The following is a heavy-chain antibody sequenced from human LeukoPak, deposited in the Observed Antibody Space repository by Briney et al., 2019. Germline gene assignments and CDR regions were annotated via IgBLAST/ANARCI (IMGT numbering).Heavy chain of an antibody. CDR2: INQDGSEK. V-gene: IGHV3-7*02. Sequence: PGGSLRLSCAASGFTFSRHWMSWVRQAPGKGLEWVAIINQDGSEKYYVDSVKGRFTISRDNAKNSLYLEMNSLRAEDTAVYYCARGKIGYYYGDYDGYWGQGTLVTVSS. CDR1: GFTFSRHW. J-gene: IGHJ4*02. CDR3: ARGKIGYYYGDYDGY. D-gene: IGHD4-17*01.